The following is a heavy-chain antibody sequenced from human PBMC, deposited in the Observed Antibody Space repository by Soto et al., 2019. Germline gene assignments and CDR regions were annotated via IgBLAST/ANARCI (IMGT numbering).Heavy chain of an antibody. CDR2: ISAYNGNT. CDR1: GYTFTSYG. V-gene: IGHV1-18*04. Sequence: RASVKVSCKASGYTFTSYGISWVRQAPGQGLEWMGWISAYNGNTNYAQKVQGRVTLTTDTSTSTAYMELRSLRSDDTAVYYCARDCSSTSCFPVYWGQGTLVTVSS. CDR3: ARDCSSTSCFPVY. J-gene: IGHJ4*02. D-gene: IGHD2-2*01.